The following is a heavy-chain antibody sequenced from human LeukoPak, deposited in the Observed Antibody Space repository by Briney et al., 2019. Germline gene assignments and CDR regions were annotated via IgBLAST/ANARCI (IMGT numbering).Heavy chain of an antibody. CDR1: GYTFTGYY. V-gene: IGHV1-2*02. D-gene: IGHD1-26*01. CDR3: AREGVGTTTGVGLYFDY. Sequence: GASVKVSCKASGYTFTGYYMHWVRQAPGQGLEWMGWINPNSGNTNYAQKFQGRVTMTRDTSIRTAYMELSRLRSDDTAVYYCAREGVGTTTGVGLYFDYWGQGTLVTVSS. CDR2: INPNSGNT. J-gene: IGHJ4*02.